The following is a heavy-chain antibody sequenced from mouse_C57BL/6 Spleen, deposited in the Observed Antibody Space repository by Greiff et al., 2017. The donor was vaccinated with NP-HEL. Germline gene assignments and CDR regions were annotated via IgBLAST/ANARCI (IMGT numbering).Heavy chain of an antibody. J-gene: IGHJ3*01. D-gene: IGHD3-2*02. CDR2: IDPSDSYT. V-gene: IGHV1-50*01. CDR1: GYTFTSYW. Sequence: QVQLQQSGAELVKPGASVKLSCKASGYTFTSYWMQWVKQRPGQGLEWIGEIDPSDSYTNYNQKFKGKATLTVDTSSSTAYMQLSSLTSEDSAVYYCARSSDSSGYFAYWGQGTLVTVSA. CDR3: ARSSDSSGYFAY.